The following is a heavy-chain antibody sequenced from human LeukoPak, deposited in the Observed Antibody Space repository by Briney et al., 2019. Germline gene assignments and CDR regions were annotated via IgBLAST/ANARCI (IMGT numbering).Heavy chain of an antibody. J-gene: IGHJ4*02. CDR3: AGRLSPRGGIFDY. V-gene: IGHV1-69*04. CDR2: IIPLLGIA. D-gene: IGHD3-16*01. CDR1: GGTFSSYG. Sequence: SVKVSCKASGGTFSSYGISWVRQAPGQGLEWMGRIIPLLGIANYAQKFQGRVTITADKSTSPVYMELSSLRSEDTAVYYCAGRLSPRGGIFDYWGQGTLVTASS.